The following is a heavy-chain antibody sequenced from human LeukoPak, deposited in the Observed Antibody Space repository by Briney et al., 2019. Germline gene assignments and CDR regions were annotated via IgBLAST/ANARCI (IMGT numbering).Heavy chain of an antibody. V-gene: IGHV4-39*02. CDR3: AREWFGESNWFDP. CDR1: GGSISSSSYY. D-gene: IGHD3-10*01. J-gene: IGHJ5*02. CDR2: IYYSGST. Sequence: SETLSPTCTVSGGSISSSSYYWGWIRQPPGKGLEWIGNIYYSGSTYYNPSLKSRVTISVDTSKNQFSLKLSSVTAADTAVYYCAREWFGESNWFDPWGQGTLVTVSS.